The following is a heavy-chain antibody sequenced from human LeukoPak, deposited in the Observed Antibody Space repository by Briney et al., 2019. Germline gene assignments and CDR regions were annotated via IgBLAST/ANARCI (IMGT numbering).Heavy chain of an antibody. CDR1: GYTFTNHG. D-gene: IGHD3-10*01. Sequence: GASVMVSCKTSGYTFTNHGISWVRQAPGQGLEWMGGIIPIFGTANYAQKFQGRVTITTDESTSTAYMELSSLRSEDTAVYYCVRDKRVTYYYGSGGRRYMDVWGKGTTVTVSS. CDR2: IIPIFGTA. V-gene: IGHV1-69*05. J-gene: IGHJ6*03. CDR3: VRDKRVTYYYGSGGRRYMDV.